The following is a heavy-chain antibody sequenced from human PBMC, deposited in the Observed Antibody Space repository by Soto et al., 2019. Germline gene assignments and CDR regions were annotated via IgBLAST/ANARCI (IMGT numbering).Heavy chain of an antibody. V-gene: IGHV3-66*01. D-gene: IGHD3-22*01. CDR2: IYSGGST. CDR1: GFTVSSNY. CDR3: ARGSTMIRGDY. J-gene: IGHJ4*02. Sequence: EVQLVESGGGLVQPGGSLRLSCAASGFTVSSNYMSWVRQAPGKGLEWVSVIYSGGSTYYADSVKGRFTISRDNSKNTLYLQMNRLRAEDTAVYYCARGSTMIRGDYWGQGTLVTVSS.